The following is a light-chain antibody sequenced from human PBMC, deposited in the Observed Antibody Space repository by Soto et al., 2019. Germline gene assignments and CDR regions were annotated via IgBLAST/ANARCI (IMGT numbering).Light chain of an antibody. J-gene: IGLJ1*01. CDR2: EGI. Sequence: QSVLTQPASVSGTPAQSITISCTGTSSDIVTCNRVSWYQHYPGKAPKLINYEGIKRHSGFSNRFSVSKSGNTAFLTVSGLQAEDETDYYCCSYAGSGTDNYVFGSGTNVTVL. V-gene: IGLV2-23*01. CDR3: CSYAGSGTDNYV. CDR1: SSDIVTCNR.